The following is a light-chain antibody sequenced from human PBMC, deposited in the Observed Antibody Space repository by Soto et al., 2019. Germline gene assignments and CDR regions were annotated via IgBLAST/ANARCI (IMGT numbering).Light chain of an antibody. CDR2: QAS. V-gene: IGKV1-5*03. CDR1: QSISSNW. Sequence: DIPMTQSPSTLSASIGDRVTITCRASQSISSNWLAWYQQKPGKAPKLLIYQASSLESGVPSRFSGSGSGTEFTLTISSLQPDDFATYYCQQYNSYSPWPFGQGTKVEIK. CDR3: QQYNSYSPWP. J-gene: IGKJ1*01.